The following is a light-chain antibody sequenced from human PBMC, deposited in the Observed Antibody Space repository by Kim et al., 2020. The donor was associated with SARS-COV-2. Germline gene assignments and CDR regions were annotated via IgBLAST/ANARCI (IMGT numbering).Light chain of an antibody. CDR2: GLN. CDR3: NSRDTSGSHWV. V-gene: IGLV3-19*01. J-gene: IGLJ3*02. Sequence: SSELTQDPAVSVALGQTVRITCQGDSLRSYYARWYQQRPGHVPLLVIYGLNNRPSGIPYRFSGCTSGNTSSLTIPEPQAEDEPDYYCNSRDTSGSHWVFG. CDR1: SLRSYY.